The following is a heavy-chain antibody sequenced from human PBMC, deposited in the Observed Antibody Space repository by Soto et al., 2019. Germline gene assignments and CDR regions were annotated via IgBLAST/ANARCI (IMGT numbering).Heavy chain of an antibody. Sequence: EVRLLESGGGLGQPGGSLRLSCAASGFSFSSYDMTWVRQAPGQGLEWVSSLSVTGGGPYYADSVRGRFTMSRDNSKNTLALEMSGLRADDSAVYYCAKGRETTTSAKFCFDNWGQGTLVTVSS. D-gene: IGHD1-26*01. V-gene: IGHV3-23*01. CDR3: AKGRETTTSAKFCFDN. CDR1: GFSFSSYD. CDR2: LSVTGGGP. J-gene: IGHJ4*02.